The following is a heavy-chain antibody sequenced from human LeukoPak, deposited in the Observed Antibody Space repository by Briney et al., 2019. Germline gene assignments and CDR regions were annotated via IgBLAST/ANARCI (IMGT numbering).Heavy chain of an antibody. V-gene: IGHV3-23*01. CDR3: ARDIRSYGTSWYGWFDP. CDR1: GFNFITYG. J-gene: IGHJ5*02. Sequence: GGSLILSCAASGFNFITYGMIWVRRAPGKGLEWVSGISGSGGDTYYGDSVKGRFTISRDNSENTLYLQMNSVRADDTAVYYCARDIRSYGTSWYGWFDPWGQGTLVSVSS. D-gene: IGHD6-13*01. CDR2: ISGSGGDT.